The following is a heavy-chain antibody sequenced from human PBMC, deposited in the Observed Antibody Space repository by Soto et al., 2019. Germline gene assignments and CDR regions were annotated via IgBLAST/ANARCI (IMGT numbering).Heavy chain of an antibody. CDR2: IAGSVGST. Sequence: VQLLESGGGLVQPGGSLRLSCAASGFTFSDHGMSWVRQAPGQGPEWVSAIAGSVGSTYYADSVKGRFTISRDNSKNMLYLQMDSLRDEDTAVYYCAKDRTIASRNFDDWGQGALVTVSS. V-gene: IGHV3-23*01. J-gene: IGHJ4*02. CDR3: AKDRTIASRNFDD. D-gene: IGHD6-6*01. CDR1: GFTFSDHG.